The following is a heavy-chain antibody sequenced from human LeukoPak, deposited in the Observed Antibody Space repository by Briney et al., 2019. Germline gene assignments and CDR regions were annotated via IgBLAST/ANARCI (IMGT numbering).Heavy chain of an antibody. CDR3: ARGTLMGDYGDY. J-gene: IGHJ4*02. CDR2: ISSSSSYI. V-gene: IGHV3-21*01. CDR1: GFTFSSYS. D-gene: IGHD4-17*01. Sequence: PGGSLRLSCAASGFTFSSYSMNWVRQAPGKGLEWVSSISSSSSYIYYADSVKGRFTISRDNAKNSLYLQMNSLRAEDTAVYYCARGTLMGDYGDYWGQGTLVTVSS.